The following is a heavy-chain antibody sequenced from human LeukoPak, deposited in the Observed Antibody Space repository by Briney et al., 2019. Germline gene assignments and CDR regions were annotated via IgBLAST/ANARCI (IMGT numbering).Heavy chain of an antibody. CDR3: ARTSSGYYGSGSYYWNYYYYYMDV. J-gene: IGHJ6*03. D-gene: IGHD3-10*01. CDR2: IYYSGST. CDR1: GGSISSYY. Sequence: SETLSLTCTVSGGSISSYYWSWIRQPPGKGLEWIGYIYYSGSTNYHPSLKSRVTISVDTSKNQFSLKLRSVTAADTAVYYCARTSSGYYGSGSYYWNYYYYYMDVWGKGTTVTVSS. V-gene: IGHV4-59*01.